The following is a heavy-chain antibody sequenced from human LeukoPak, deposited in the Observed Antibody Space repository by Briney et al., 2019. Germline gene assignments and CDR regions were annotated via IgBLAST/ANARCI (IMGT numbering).Heavy chain of an antibody. CDR3: TTDQDSTAVTGTRFFDY. Sequence: GGSLRLSCAASGFTFRNAWMTWVRQAPGKGLEWVGRIKSKTDGGTTDHAAPVKGRFTISRDESKNTLYLQMNSLKIEDTAVYYCTTDQDSTAVTGTRFFDYWGREPWSPSPQ. CDR1: GFTFRNAW. V-gene: IGHV3-15*01. J-gene: IGHJ4*02. D-gene: IGHD6-19*01. CDR2: IKSKTDGGTT.